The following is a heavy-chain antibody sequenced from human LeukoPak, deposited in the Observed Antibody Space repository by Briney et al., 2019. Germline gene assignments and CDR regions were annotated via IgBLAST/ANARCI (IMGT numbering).Heavy chain of an antibody. CDR1: GFTFSRYW. CDR3: VAEYYNFATGDN. Sequence: GGSLRLSCAASGFTFSRYWMSWVRQAPGKGPEWVANIDQGGTERNYVDSLKGRFIISRDNAKNSLYLQMHSLRAEDSAIYYCVAEYYNFATGDNWGQGTLVTVSS. CDR2: IDQGGTER. V-gene: IGHV3-7*01. J-gene: IGHJ4*02. D-gene: IGHD3-3*01.